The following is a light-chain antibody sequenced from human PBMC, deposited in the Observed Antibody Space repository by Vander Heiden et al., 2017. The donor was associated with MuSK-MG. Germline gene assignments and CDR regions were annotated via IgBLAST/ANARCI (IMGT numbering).Light chain of an antibody. J-gene: IGLJ3*02. Sequence: SALTQPRSVSGSPGQSVTLSCTGTSSAVGGYNYVSWYQQHPGKAPKLMIYDVSKRPSGVPDRFSGSKSGNTASLTISGLQAEDEADYYCCSYAGSYTPWVFGGGTKLTVL. V-gene: IGLV2-11*01. CDR1: SSAVGGYNY. CDR2: DVS. CDR3: CSYAGSYTPWV.